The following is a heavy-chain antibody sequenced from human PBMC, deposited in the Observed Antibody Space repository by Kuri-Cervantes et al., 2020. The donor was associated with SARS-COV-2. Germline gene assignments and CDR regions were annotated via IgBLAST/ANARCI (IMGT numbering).Heavy chain of an antibody. CDR2: IDWDDDK. Sequence: SGPTLVKPAQTLTLTCTFSGFSLTTSGMCVAWIRQPPRKALEWLARIDWDDDKYYKTSLNTRLSISKDTSKDQVVLTMTNMDPVDTATYYCVRIRAATVIADYWGQGTLVTVSS. V-gene: IGHV2-70*11. J-gene: IGHJ4*02. CDR1: GFSLTTSGMC. D-gene: IGHD4-11*01. CDR3: VRIRAATVIADY.